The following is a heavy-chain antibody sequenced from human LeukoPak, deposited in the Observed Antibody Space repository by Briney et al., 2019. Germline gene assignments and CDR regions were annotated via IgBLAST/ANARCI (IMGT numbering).Heavy chain of an antibody. CDR2: IDRDGSEK. Sequence: GGSLRLSCAASGFSFTTSWMSWVRQAPGKGLEWVASIDRDGSEKYYVDSVKGRFTISRDNAKNSLFLQMNSMRAEDTAVYYCAKGIVVVPAAIPWRRRGDAFDIWGQGTMVTVSS. CDR1: GFSFTTSW. V-gene: IGHV3-7*01. CDR3: AKGIVVVPAAIPWRRRGDAFDI. J-gene: IGHJ3*02. D-gene: IGHD2-2*02.